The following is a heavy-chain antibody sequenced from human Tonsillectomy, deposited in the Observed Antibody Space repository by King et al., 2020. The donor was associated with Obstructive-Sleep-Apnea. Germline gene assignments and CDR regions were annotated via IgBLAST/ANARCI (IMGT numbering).Heavy chain of an antibody. Sequence: QVQLVQSGAEVKKPGSSVKVSCKASGGTFSRYAISWVRQAPGQGLEYMGGIIPIVGIANYAQKLQGRVTITADKSTSTAYMELTSLRSEDTAVYYCAMLTGTLVGGSGMAVWGQGTTVTVSS. CDR2: IIPIVGIA. CDR3: AMLTGTLVGGSGMAV. D-gene: IGHD1-20*01. CDR1: GGTFSRYA. J-gene: IGHJ6*02. V-gene: IGHV1-69*17.